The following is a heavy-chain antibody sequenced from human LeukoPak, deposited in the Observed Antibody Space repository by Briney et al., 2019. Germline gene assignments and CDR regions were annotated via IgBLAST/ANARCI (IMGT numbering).Heavy chain of an antibody. CDR2: INSDGSST. J-gene: IGHJ4*02. CDR3: ARGRGVARKSYYFDY. D-gene: IGHD2-15*01. CDR1: GFTFSSYW. Sequence: GGSLRLSCAASGFTFSSYWMHWVRQAPGKGLVWVSRINSDGSSTSYADSVKGRFTISRDNAKNTLYLQMNSLRAEDTAVYYCARGRGVARKSYYFDYWGQGTLVTVSS. V-gene: IGHV3-74*01.